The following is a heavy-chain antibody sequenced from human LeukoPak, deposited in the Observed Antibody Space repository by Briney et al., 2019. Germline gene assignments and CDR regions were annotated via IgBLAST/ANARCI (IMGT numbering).Heavy chain of an antibody. CDR3: ARDYYDSSGYCSNFDY. CDR2: IKQDGDEK. D-gene: IGHD3-22*01. J-gene: IGHJ4*02. Sequence: GSLRLSCAASGFTFSGYWMSWVRWAPGKGLEWVANIKQDGDEKYYVDSVKGRFTISRDNAKNSAYLQINSLRAEDTAVYYCARDYYDSSGYCSNFDYWGQGTLVTVSS. V-gene: IGHV3-7*01. CDR1: GFTFSGYW.